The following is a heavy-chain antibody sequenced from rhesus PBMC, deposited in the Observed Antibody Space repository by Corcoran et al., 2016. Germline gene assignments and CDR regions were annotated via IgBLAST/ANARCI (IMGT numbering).Heavy chain of an antibody. V-gene: IGHV4-76*01. CDR1: GGSISGGYG. CDR2: IFGSIGST. D-gene: IGHD6-31*01. Sequence: QVQLQESGPGLVKPSETLSLTCAVSGGSISGGYGWSWIRQPPGEGLVWIGHIFGSIGSTNYNPSLKSRVTISRDTSKNQFSLKLSSVTAADTAVYYCARRPDSSGLDYWGQGVLVTVSS. J-gene: IGHJ4*01. CDR3: ARRPDSSGLDY.